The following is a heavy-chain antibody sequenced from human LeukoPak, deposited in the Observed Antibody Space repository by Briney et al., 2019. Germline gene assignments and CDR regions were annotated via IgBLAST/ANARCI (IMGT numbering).Heavy chain of an antibody. V-gene: IGHV5-51*01. CDR1: GYNFTSYW. D-gene: IGHD2-2*01. Sequence: GESLKISCKGSGYNFTSYWIGWVRQMPGKGLEWMGIIYPGDSDTRYSPSFQGQVTISADKSISTAYLQWSSLKASDTATYYCARRYCSGTNCYANFDYWGQGTLVTVSS. J-gene: IGHJ4*02. CDR3: ARRYCSGTNCYANFDY. CDR2: IYPGDSDT.